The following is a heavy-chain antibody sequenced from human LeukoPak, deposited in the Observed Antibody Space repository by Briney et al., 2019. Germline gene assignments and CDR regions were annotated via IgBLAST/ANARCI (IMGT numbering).Heavy chain of an antibody. D-gene: IGHD6-19*01. J-gene: IGHJ4*02. CDR1: GFTFSSYA. CDR3: AKAGIGVVGYFDY. Sequence: GGSLRLSCAASGFTFSSYAMNWIRQAPGKGLEWVSSITGSSSSTYYADSVKGRFTISRDNSKNTLYLQMNSLRDEDTALYYCAKAGIGVVGYFDYWGQGTLVTVSS. V-gene: IGHV3-23*01. CDR2: ITGSSSST.